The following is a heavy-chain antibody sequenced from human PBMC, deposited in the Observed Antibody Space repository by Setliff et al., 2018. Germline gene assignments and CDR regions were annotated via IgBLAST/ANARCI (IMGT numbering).Heavy chain of an antibody. J-gene: IGHJ5*02. D-gene: IGHD2-2*03. CDR3: ARDGYPGTS. V-gene: IGHV3-11*01. CDR1: GFTFSDYY. Sequence: GGSLRLSCAASGFTFSDYYMSWIRQAPGKGLEWGSYITSSGTTTFYTDSVKGRFAISRDNARNSLYLQMNSLRVEDTAVYYCARDGYPGTSWGQGTLVTVSS. CDR2: ITSSGTTT.